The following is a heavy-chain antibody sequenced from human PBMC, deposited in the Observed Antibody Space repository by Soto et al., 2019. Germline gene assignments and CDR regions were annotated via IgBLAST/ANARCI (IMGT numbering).Heavy chain of an antibody. CDR2: INPNSGGT. Sequence: ASVKVSCKASGYTFTGYYMHWVRQAPGQGLEWMGWINPNSGGTNYAQKFQGWVTMTRDTSISTAYMELSRLRSDDTAVYYCAVPLVGKGGAFDSWGQGTMVTVSS. V-gene: IGHV1-2*04. CDR1: GYTFTGYY. J-gene: IGHJ3*02. CDR3: AVPLVGKGGAFDS. D-gene: IGHD1-26*01.